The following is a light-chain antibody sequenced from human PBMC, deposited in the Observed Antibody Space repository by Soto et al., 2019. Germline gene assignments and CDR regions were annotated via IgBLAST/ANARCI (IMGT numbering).Light chain of an antibody. CDR2: GAS. CDR3: QYYDTSRT. J-gene: IGKJ1*01. CDR1: QDVASTY. V-gene: IGKV3-20*01. Sequence: PGERATLSCRASQDVASTYLAWYQQKPGQAPRLLIYGASDRAAGVAERFSGSGSGTQFTLTISRLEPEDFAVYYCQYYDTSRTFAQGTRVEI.